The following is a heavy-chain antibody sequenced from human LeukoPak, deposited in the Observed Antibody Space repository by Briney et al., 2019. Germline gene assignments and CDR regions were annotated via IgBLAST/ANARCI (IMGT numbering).Heavy chain of an antibody. Sequence: WVRQAPGKGLEWIGSIYYSGSTYYNPSLKSRVTISVDTSKNQFSLKLSSVTAADTAVYYCARDQKHSRFDYWGQGTLVTVSS. CDR2: IYYSGST. CDR3: ARDQKHSRFDY. J-gene: IGHJ4*02. V-gene: IGHV4-39*07. D-gene: IGHD3-22*01.